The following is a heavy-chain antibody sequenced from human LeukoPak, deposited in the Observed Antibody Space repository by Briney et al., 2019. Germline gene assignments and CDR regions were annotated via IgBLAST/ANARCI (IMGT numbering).Heavy chain of an antibody. D-gene: IGHD1-7*01. Sequence: PGGSLRLSCAASGFTFSGHALSWVRQAPGKGLEWVSAISGSGGSTYYADSVKGRFTISRDNSKNTLYLQMNSLRAEDTAVYYCAKRVYNWNYYLYYYYMDVWGKGTTVTVSS. J-gene: IGHJ6*03. CDR2: ISGSGGST. CDR3: AKRVYNWNYYLYYYYMDV. CDR1: GFTFSGHA. V-gene: IGHV3-23*01.